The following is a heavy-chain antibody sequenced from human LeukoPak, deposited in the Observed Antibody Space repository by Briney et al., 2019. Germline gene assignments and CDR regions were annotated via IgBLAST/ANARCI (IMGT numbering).Heavy chain of an antibody. CDR1: GGSISSYY. V-gene: IGHV4-38-2*02. CDR2: IYHSGST. Sequence: SETLSLTCTVSGGSISSYYWGWIRQPPGKGLEWIGSIYHSGSTYYNPSLKSRVTISVDTSKNQFSLKLSSVTAADTAVYYCAREGYGGNPAPFDYWGQGTLVTVSS. J-gene: IGHJ4*02. CDR3: AREGYGGNPAPFDY. D-gene: IGHD4-23*01.